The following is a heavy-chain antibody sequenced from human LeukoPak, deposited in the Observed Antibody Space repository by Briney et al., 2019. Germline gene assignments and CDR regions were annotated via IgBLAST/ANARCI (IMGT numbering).Heavy chain of an antibody. V-gene: IGHV3-48*03. J-gene: IGHJ4*02. CDR3: AAGGDVDYGDYAIRN. CDR1: GLTFRSYE. CDR2: ISGSGNSK. D-gene: IGHD4-17*01. Sequence: GGSLRLSCAASGLTFRSYEMNWVRQAPGKGLEWVSYISGSGNSKYYADSVKGRFTISRDNAKNSLYLQMSSLRAEDTAVYYCAAGGDVDYGDYAIRNWGQGTLVTVSS.